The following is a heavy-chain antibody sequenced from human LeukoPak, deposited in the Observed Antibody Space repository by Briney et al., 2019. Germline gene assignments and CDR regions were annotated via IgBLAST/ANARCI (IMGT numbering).Heavy chain of an antibody. V-gene: IGHV4-39*07. Sequence: SETLSLTCTVSGGSISSSSYYWGWIRQPPGKGLEWIGSIYYSGSTYYNPSLKSRVTISVDTSKNQFSLKLSSVTAADTAVYYCARDPRIMITFGGVIVPEAYFDYWGQGTLVTVSS. D-gene: IGHD3-16*02. CDR2: IYYSGST. CDR1: GGSISSSSYY. CDR3: ARDPRIMITFGGVIVPEAYFDY. J-gene: IGHJ4*02.